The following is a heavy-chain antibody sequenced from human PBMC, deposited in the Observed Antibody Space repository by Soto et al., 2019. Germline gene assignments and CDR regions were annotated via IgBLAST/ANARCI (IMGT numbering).Heavy chain of an antibody. J-gene: IGHJ5*01. CDR1: GFTFSTYG. Sequence: GSLRLSCAASGFTFSTYGMNWVRQAPGKGLEWVSFISSSSTYIYYADSVKGRFTISRDNAKNSPYLQMNSLRAEDTAVYSCARVGSSYYSGDNCPIDSWGHGTRVTVSS. D-gene: IGHD2-15*01. CDR2: ISSSSTYI. V-gene: IGHV3-21*01. CDR3: ARVGSSYYSGDNCPIDS.